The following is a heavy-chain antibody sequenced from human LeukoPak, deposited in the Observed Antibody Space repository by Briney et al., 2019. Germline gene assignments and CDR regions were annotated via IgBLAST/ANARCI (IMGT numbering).Heavy chain of an antibody. CDR3: ARHPVPYYFDY. J-gene: IGHJ4*02. CDR1: GYSISSGYY. V-gene: IGHV4-38-2*01. Sequence: SETLSLTCAVSGYSISSGYYWGWIRQPPGKGLEWIGSIYHSGSTYYNPSLKIRVTISVDTSKTQFSLKLSSVTAADTAVYYCARHPVPYYFDYWGQGTLVTVSS. CDR2: IYHSGST.